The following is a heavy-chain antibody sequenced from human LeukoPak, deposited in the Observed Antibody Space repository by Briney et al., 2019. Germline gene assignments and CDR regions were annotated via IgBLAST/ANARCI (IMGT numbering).Heavy chain of an antibody. CDR3: ARLRLPYSPSFYFDY. CDR2: INWNGGST. V-gene: IGHV3-20*04. Sequence: PGGSLRLSCAASGFTFSDYYMSWIRQAPGKGLGWVPGINWNGGSTNYADSVKGRFTISRDNAKKSLSLQMNSLRDEDTALYYCARLRLPYSPSFYFDYWGQGTLVTVSS. J-gene: IGHJ4*02. CDR1: GFTFSDYY. D-gene: IGHD1-26*01.